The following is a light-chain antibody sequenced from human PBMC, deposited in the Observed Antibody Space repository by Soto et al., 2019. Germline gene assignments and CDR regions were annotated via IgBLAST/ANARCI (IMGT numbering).Light chain of an antibody. J-gene: IGLJ1*01. CDR1: SSDVGAYNY. Sequence: QSVLTQPPSASGSPGQSVTISCTGTSSDVGAYNYVSWYQHHPGKAPQLMVYEVNKRPSGVPDRFSGSKSGNTASLTVSGLQAEDEADYYCTSHAGTINFPYIFGTGTKGTVL. CDR3: TSHAGTINFPYI. V-gene: IGLV2-8*01. CDR2: EVN.